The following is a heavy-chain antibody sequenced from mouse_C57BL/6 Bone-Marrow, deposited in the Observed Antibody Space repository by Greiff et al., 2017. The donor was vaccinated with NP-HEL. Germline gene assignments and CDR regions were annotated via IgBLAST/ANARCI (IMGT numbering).Heavy chain of an antibody. V-gene: IGHV1-69*01. Sequence: VQLQQPGAELVMPGASVKLSCKASGYTFTSYWMHWVKQRPGQGLEWIGEIDPSDSYTNYNQKFKGKSTLTVDKSSSPAYMQLSSLTSEDSAVYYCAREGLTGTYYWGQGTTLTVSS. CDR1: GYTFTSYW. CDR3: AREGLTGTYY. CDR2: IDPSDSYT. D-gene: IGHD4-1*01. J-gene: IGHJ2*01.